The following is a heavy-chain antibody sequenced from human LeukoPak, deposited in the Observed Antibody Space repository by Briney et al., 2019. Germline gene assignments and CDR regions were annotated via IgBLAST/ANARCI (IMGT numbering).Heavy chain of an antibody. CDR2: ISSSSSTI. Sequence: PGGSLRLSCAASGFTFSSYSMNWVRQAPGKGLEWVSYISSSSSTIYYADSVKGRFTISRDNAKNSLYLQMNSLRAEDTAVYYCARASDRIKYNPGWFDPWGQGTLVTVSS. V-gene: IGHV3-48*04. CDR1: GFTFSSYS. CDR3: ARASDRIKYNPGWFDP. J-gene: IGHJ5*02. D-gene: IGHD5-24*01.